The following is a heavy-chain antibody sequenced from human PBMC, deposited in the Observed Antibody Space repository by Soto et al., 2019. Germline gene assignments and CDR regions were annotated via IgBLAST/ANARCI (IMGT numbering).Heavy chain of an antibody. Sequence: QVQLQQWGAGLLKPSETLSLTCAVYGKSLSGYYWSWIRQPPGKALEWIGEFNHSGNTTYNPSLKRRVTISVDTSKNKLFLNLSSATAADTAMYFCARHHVRGRTIAGAAEFWGQGTLVTVSS. J-gene: IGHJ4*02. CDR2: FNHSGNT. D-gene: IGHD1-26*01. CDR1: GKSLSGYY. CDR3: ARHHVRGRTIAGAAEF. V-gene: IGHV4-34*01.